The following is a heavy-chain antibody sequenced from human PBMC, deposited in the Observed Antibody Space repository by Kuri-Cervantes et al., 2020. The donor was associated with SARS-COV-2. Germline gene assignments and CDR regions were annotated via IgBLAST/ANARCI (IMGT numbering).Heavy chain of an antibody. J-gene: IGHJ6*03. D-gene: IGHD3-22*01. Sequence: SETLSLTCTVSGGSISSGSYYWSWIRQPAGKGLEWIGRIYTSGSTNYNPSLKSRVTISVDTSKNQFSLKLSSVTAADTAVYYCARARYYDSSGYYSYYYYMDVWGKGTTVTVSS. CDR2: IYTSGST. CDR3: ARARYYDSSGYYSYYYYMDV. CDR1: GGSISSGSYY. V-gene: IGHV4-61*02.